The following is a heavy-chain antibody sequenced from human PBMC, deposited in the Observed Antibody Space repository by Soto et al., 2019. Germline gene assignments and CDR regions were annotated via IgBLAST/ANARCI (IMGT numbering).Heavy chain of an antibody. D-gene: IGHD3-3*01. V-gene: IGHV4-34*01. CDR2: INHSGST. J-gene: IGHJ4*02. CDR1: GGSFRGYY. CDR3: AGRRALSIAIFPY. Sequence: PSETLSLTCAVYGGSFRGYYWSWIRQPPGKGLEWIGEINHSGSTNYNPSLKSRVTISLDTSKNQFSLKLTSVTAADTAVYYGAGRRALSIAIFPYWGQGSLVTVSS.